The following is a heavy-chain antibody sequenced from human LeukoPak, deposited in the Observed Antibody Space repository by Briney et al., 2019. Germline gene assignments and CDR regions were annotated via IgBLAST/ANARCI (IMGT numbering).Heavy chain of an antibody. CDR1: GFTFSSYA. Sequence: EGSLRLSCAASGFTFSSYAMHWVRQAPGKGLEWVAVISYDGSNKYYADSVKGRFTISRDNSKNTLYLQMNSLRAEDTAVYYWAKGGQSSCLYDGYYFDYWGQGTLVTVSS. D-gene: IGHD6-19*01. V-gene: IGHV3-30-3*01. CDR2: ISYDGSNK. J-gene: IGHJ4*02. CDR3: AKGGQSSCLYDGYYFDY.